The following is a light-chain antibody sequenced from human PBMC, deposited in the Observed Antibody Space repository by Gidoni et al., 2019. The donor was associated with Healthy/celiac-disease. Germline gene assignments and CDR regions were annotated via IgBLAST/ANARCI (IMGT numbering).Light chain of an antibody. Sequence: IVLTHSPATLSLSPGERATLSCRSSQRVSSYLAWYQQKPGQAPRLLIYDASSRSTGIPARFSGSGSGTDFTLTISSLEPEDFAVYYCQQRSNWPPGFGQGTRLEIK. CDR1: QRVSSY. V-gene: IGKV3-11*01. CDR2: DAS. J-gene: IGKJ5*01. CDR3: QQRSNWPPG.